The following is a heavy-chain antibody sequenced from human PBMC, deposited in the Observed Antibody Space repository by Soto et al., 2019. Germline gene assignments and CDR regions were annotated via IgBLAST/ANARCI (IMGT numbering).Heavy chain of an antibody. Sequence: EVQLLQSGGGLVQPGGSLRLSCAASGFPFSSYAMSWVRQAPGEGLEWVSVISGSGVSTYHADSVKGRFTISRDNSKNTLYLQMNSLRAEDTAVYYCAKLPARLSYFDYWGQGTLVTVSS. J-gene: IGHJ4*02. V-gene: IGHV3-23*01. D-gene: IGHD6-6*01. CDR1: GFPFSSYA. CDR2: ISGSGVST. CDR3: AKLPARLSYFDY.